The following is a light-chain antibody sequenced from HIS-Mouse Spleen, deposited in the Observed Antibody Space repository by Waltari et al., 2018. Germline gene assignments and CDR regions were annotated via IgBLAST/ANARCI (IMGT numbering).Light chain of an antibody. CDR2: GKN. V-gene: IGLV3-19*01. CDR3: NSRDSSGNHVV. CDR1: SLRSYY. J-gene: IGLJ2*01. Sequence: SSELTQDPAVSVALGQTVRITCHGDSLRSYYASWYQQKPGQAPVLVIYGKNKRPSGIPDRCSGSSSGNTASLTITGAQAEDEADYYCNSRDSSGNHVVFGGGTKLTVL.